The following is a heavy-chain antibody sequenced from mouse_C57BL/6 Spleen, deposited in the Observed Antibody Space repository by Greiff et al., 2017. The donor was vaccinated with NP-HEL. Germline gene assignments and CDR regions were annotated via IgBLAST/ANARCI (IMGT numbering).Heavy chain of an antibody. CDR2: IYPSDSET. Sequence: QVHVKQSGAELVRPGSSVKLSCKASGYTFTSYWMDWVKQRPGQGLEWIGNIYPSDSETHYNQKFKDKATLTVDKSSSTAYMQLSSLTSEDSAVYYCARTGTAWFAYWGQGTLVTVSA. CDR3: ARTGTAWFAY. J-gene: IGHJ3*01. D-gene: IGHD4-1*01. CDR1: GYTFTSYW. V-gene: IGHV1-61*01.